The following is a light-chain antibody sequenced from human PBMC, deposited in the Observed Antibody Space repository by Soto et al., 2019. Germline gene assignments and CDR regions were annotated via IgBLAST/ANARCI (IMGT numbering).Light chain of an antibody. Sequence: EIVLTQSPATLSLSPGERATLSCRASQGVSSYLAWYQQKPGQAPRLLIYDASNRATGIPARFSGSGSGTDFTLTISSLEPEDFVVYYCQQRSNWPWTFGQGTKVEIK. V-gene: IGKV3-11*01. CDR2: DAS. CDR3: QQRSNWPWT. CDR1: QGVSSY. J-gene: IGKJ1*01.